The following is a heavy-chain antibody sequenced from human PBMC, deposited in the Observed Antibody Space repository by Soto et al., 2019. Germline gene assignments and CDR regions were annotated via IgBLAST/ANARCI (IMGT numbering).Heavy chain of an antibody. CDR3: ARDRDDYSYYDMDV. Sequence: EVQLVESGGGLVQPGGSLRLSCVASGFTLSSYSMNWVRQAPGKRLEWVSYIIGSSRTMYYVDSVKGRFTISRDNAKNSLYLHMNSLRDEDTAVYYCARDRDDYSYYDMDVWGQGTTVTVSS. J-gene: IGHJ6*02. CDR2: IIGSSRTM. V-gene: IGHV3-48*02. CDR1: GFTLSSYS.